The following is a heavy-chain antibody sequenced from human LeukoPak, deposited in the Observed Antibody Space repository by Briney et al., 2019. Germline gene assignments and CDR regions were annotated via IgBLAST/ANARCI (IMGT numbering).Heavy chain of an antibody. J-gene: IGHJ4*02. V-gene: IGHV3-30*03. CDR3: ASRAIAVANA. D-gene: IGHD6-19*01. CDR1: GFTFSSYG. CDR2: ISYDGSNK. Sequence: PGGSLRLSCAASGFTFSSYGMHWVRQAPGKGLEWVAVISYDGSNKYYADSVKGRFTISRDNSKNMLYLQMNSLRAEDTAVYYCASRAIAVANARGQGTLVTVSS.